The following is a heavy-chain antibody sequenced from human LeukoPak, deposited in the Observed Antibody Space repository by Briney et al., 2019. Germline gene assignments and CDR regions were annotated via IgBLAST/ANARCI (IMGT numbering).Heavy chain of an antibody. D-gene: IGHD1-26*01. CDR1: GFTITNYW. J-gene: IGHJ4*02. Sequence: GGSLRLSCVGSGFTITNYWMHWVRQAPGTGLVWVSRIHPDGSITTYADSVKGRFTISRDNAKNTVDLQMNSLRAEDTAVYYCASGPGGSYDYWGQGTLVTVSS. CDR2: IHPDGSIT. CDR3: ASGPGGSYDY. V-gene: IGHV3-74*03.